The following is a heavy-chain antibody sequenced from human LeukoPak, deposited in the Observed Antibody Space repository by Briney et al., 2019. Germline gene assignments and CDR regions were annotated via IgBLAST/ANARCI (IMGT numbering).Heavy chain of an antibody. CDR1: GGSISSYY. CDR3: ARLREITIFGVVTYSFDY. CDR2: IYYSGST. D-gene: IGHD3-3*01. J-gene: IGHJ4*02. Sequence: SETLSLTCTVSGGSISSYYWSWIRQPPGKGLEWIGYIYYSGSTNYNPSLKSRVTISVDTSKNQFSLKLSSVTAADTVVYYCARLREITIFGVVTYSFDYWGQGTLVTVSS. V-gene: IGHV4-59*01.